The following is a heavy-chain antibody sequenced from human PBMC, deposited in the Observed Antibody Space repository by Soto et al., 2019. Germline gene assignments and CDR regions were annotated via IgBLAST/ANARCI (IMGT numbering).Heavy chain of an antibody. CDR2: MYHSGST. Sequence: QLQLQESGSGLVKPSQTLSLTCAVSGGSISSGGYSWSWIRQPPGKGLECIGYMYHSGSTYYNPALKSRVTISIDRSKNQFSQRLRAVNAADTAVYYCARLPDYWGQGILVTVSS. V-gene: IGHV4-30-2*01. D-gene: IGHD2-2*01. J-gene: IGHJ4*02. CDR3: ARLPDY. CDR1: GGSISSGGYS.